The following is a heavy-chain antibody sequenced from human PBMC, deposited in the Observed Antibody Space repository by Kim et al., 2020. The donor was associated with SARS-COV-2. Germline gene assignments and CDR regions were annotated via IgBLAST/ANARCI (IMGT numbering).Heavy chain of an antibody. J-gene: IGHJ3*02. CDR2: IYHSGST. CDR3: ARGGGKGAFDI. V-gene: IGHV4-4*02. D-gene: IGHD3-16*01. Sequence: SETLSLTCAVSGGPISSSNWRSWVRQPPGKGLEWIGEIYHSGSTNYKPSLKSRVTISVDKSKNQFSLKLSSVSAADTAVDYCARGGGKGAFDIWGQGTMVTVSS. CDR1: GGPISSSNW.